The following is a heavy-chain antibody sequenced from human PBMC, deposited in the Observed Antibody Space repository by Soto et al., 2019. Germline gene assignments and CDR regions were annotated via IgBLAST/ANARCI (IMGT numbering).Heavy chain of an antibody. CDR2: IWYDGSNK. CDR3: ARDRRPYYDFWSGFYYYGMDV. Sequence: GGSLRLSCAASGFTFSSYGMHWVRQAPGKGLEWVAVIWYDGSNKYYADSVKGRFTISRDNSKNTLYLQMNSLRAEDTAVYYCARDRRPYYDFWSGFYYYGMDVWGQGTTVTVSS. V-gene: IGHV3-33*01. J-gene: IGHJ6*02. D-gene: IGHD3-3*01. CDR1: GFTFSSYG.